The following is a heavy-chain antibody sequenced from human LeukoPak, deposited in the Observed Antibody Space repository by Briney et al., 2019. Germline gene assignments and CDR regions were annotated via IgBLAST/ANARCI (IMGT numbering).Heavy chain of an antibody. CDR3: ATDRGYSFDY. CDR1: GFTFSSFW. D-gene: IGHD5-18*01. Sequence: GGSLRLSCAASGFTFSSFWMHWVRQAPGKGLVWVSRICSDGSSTSYADSVKGRFTISRDNAKNTLYLQMNSLRAEDTAVYYCATDRGYSFDYWGQGTLVTASS. V-gene: IGHV3-74*01. CDR2: ICSDGSST. J-gene: IGHJ4*02.